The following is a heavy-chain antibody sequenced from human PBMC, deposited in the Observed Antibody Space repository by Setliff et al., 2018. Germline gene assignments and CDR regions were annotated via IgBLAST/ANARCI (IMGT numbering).Heavy chain of an antibody. CDR2: ISYDGSNK. CDR1: GFTFSSYG. V-gene: IGHV3-30*03. CDR3: ARAFPHSTIAIPAAMGYYFDY. J-gene: IGHJ4*02. Sequence: LRLSCAASGFTFSSYGMHWVRQAPGKGLEWVAVISYDGSNKYYADSVKGRFTISRDNSKNTLYLQMNSLRAEDTAVYYCARAFPHSTIAIPAAMGYYFDYWGQGTLVTVSS. D-gene: IGHD2-2*01.